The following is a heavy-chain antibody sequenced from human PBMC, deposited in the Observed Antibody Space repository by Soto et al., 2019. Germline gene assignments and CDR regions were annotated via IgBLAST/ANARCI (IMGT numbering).Heavy chain of an antibody. CDR3: AKAATTMVRGVIVA. V-gene: IGHV3-9*01. CDR1: GFTFDDYA. J-gene: IGHJ5*02. CDR2: ISWNSGSI. D-gene: IGHD3-10*01. Sequence: GGSLRLSCAASGFTFDDYAMHWVRQAPGKGLEWVSGISWNSGSIGYADSVKGRFTISRDNAKNSLYLQMNSLRAEDTALYYCAKAATTMVRGVIVAWGQGTLVTVSS.